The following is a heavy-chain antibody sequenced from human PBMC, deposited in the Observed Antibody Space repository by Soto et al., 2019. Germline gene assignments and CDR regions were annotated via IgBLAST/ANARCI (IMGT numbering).Heavy chain of an antibody. CDR3: ARDSTPKDIVVVPAAKYYYYYYGMDV. V-gene: IGHV1-18*04. CDR2: ISAYNGNT. Sequence: GASVKVSCKASGYTFTSYGISWVRQAPGQGLEWMGWISAYNGNTNYARKLQGRVTMTTDTSTSTAYMELRSLRSDDTAVYYCARDSTPKDIVVVPAAKYYYYYYGMDVWGQGTTVTVSS. D-gene: IGHD2-2*01. J-gene: IGHJ6*02. CDR1: GYTFTSYG.